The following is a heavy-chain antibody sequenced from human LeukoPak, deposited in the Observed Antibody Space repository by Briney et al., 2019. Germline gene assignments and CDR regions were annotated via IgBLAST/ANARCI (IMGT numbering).Heavy chain of an antibody. Sequence: GGSLRLSCAASGFTFSSYGMHWVRQAPGKGLEWVAVISYDGSNKYYADSVKGRFTISRDNSKNTLYLQMNSLRAEETAVYYCEKDKGPYYYDSSGYLDAFDIWGQGTMVTVSP. CDR3: EKDKGPYYYDSSGYLDAFDI. V-gene: IGHV3-30*18. CDR1: GFTFSSYG. D-gene: IGHD3-22*01. J-gene: IGHJ3*02. CDR2: ISYDGSNK.